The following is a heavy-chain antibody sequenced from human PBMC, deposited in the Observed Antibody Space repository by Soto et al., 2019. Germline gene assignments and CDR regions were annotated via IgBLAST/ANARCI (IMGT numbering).Heavy chain of an antibody. Sequence: QVQLVQSVAEVKKPGSSVNVSCKASGGTFSSYSINWVRQAPGQGLEWMGAISPIFGTANYAQKFQGRVTITADESTSTAYMELSSLRSEDTAVYYCARDGGMRSGGIDYWGQGTLVTVSS. CDR1: GGTFSSYS. V-gene: IGHV1-69*01. CDR2: ISPIFGTA. J-gene: IGHJ4*02. D-gene: IGHD1-26*01. CDR3: ARDGGMRSGGIDY.